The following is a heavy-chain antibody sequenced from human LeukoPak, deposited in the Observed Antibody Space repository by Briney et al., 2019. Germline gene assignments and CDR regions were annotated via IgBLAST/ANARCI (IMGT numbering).Heavy chain of an antibody. CDR2: IHYSGST. CDR1: GGSFSGHY. Sequence: SETLSLTCAVYGGSFSGHYWSWIRQPPGKGLEWIGYIHYSGSTNYNPSLKSRVTMSVDTSKNQFSLKLSSVTAADTAVYYCARGGWSLDYWGQGTLVTVSS. V-gene: IGHV4-59*11. J-gene: IGHJ4*02. CDR3: ARGGWSLDY. D-gene: IGHD6-19*01.